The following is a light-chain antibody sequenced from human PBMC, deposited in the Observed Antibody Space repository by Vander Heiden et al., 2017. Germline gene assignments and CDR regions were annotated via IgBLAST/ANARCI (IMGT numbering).Light chain of an antibody. Sequence: SSVLAQARSVSEARGTPATIPCGGDDIGSRSVHWYQQRPGQAPVLVVYDNKERPSGIPDRFSGSNSGNTATLTISRVEAGDEADYYCQIWDSRSDHVVFGGGTRLTVL. V-gene: IGLV3-21*03. CDR2: DNK. CDR1: DIGSRS. CDR3: QIWDSRSDHVV. J-gene: IGLJ3*02.